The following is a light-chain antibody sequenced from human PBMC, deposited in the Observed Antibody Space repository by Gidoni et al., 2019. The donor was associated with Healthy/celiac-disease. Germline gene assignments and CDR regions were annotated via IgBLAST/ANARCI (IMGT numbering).Light chain of an antibody. CDR3: HQGVT. CDR2: WAS. Sequence: DIVMTQSTDSLAVSLGERATINCKSSQSVLYSTNNKNYFAWYQQKPGQPPKLLIYWASTRESGVPDRFSGSGSGTDFTLTISSLQAEYVAVYYCHQGVTFGQGTKVEIK. CDR1: QSVLYSTNNKNY. J-gene: IGKJ1*01. V-gene: IGKV4-1*01.